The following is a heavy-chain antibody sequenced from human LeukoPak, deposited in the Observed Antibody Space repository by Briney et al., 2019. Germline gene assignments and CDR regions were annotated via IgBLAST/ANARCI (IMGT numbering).Heavy chain of an antibody. CDR2: IYTSGST. D-gene: IGHD3-3*01. Sequence: TLSLTCTVSGGSISSGSYYWSWIRQPAGKGLEWIGRIYTSGSTNYNPSLKSRVTISVDTSKNQFSLKLSSVTAADTAVYYCARGITNYDFWSGYFSTWFDPWGQGTLVTVSS. J-gene: IGHJ5*02. CDR3: ARGITNYDFWSGYFSTWFDP. CDR1: GGSISSGSYY. V-gene: IGHV4-61*02.